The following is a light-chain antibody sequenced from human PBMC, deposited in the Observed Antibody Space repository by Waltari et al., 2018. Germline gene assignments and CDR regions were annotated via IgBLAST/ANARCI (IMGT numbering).Light chain of an antibody. CDR1: SLRTSY. CDR3: SSRNGRASQVV. Sequence: SSGLTQDLAVSVALGQTIRIPCRGDSLRTSYARWYQVKTGQAPVLVMFGKEKRPSGVPDRSSEESSETTSSLIITGAQAEDEADYYCSSRNGRASQVVFAGGTKVTVL. V-gene: IGLV3-19*01. J-gene: IGLJ2*01. CDR2: GKE.